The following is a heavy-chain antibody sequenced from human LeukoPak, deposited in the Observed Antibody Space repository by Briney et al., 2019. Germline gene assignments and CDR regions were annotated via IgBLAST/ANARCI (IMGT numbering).Heavy chain of an antibody. CDR1: GYTFTSYG. CDR3: AREAVTISALVRTQTTKRPHRFDP. J-gene: IGHJ5*02. Sequence: ASVKVSCKASGYTFTSYGISWVRQAPGQGLEWMGWISAYNGNTNYAQKLQGRVTMTTDTSTSTAYMELRSLRSEDTAVYYCAREAVTISALVRTQTTKRPHRFDPWGQGTLVTVSS. CDR2: ISAYNGNT. D-gene: IGHD3-3*01. V-gene: IGHV1-18*01.